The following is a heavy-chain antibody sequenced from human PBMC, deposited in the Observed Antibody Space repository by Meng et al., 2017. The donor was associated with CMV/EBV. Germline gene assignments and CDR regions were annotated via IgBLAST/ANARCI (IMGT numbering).Heavy chain of an antibody. V-gene: IGHV3-23*03. CDR1: GFTFSSHA. Sequence: GGSLRLSCAASGFTFSSHAMSWVRQAPGKGLEWVSVIYSGGSSTYYADSVKGRFTISRDNSKNTLYLQMNSLRAEDTAVYYCARTPRSSWYVDWGQGTLVTVSS. CDR2: IYSGGSST. J-gene: IGHJ4*02. CDR3: ARTPRSSWYVD. D-gene: IGHD6-13*01.